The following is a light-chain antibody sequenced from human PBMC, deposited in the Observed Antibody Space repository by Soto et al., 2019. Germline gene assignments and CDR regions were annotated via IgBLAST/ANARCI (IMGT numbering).Light chain of an antibody. Sequence: QSVLIQPPSASGAPGEEVTIYCSGGMSNIRSHSVNWYQQLPGAAPKVVVFANNERASGVPDRISGSKTGASASLAISGLQSEDVADYYCASWDDSLIGHLVFGGGSKVTVL. V-gene: IGLV1-44*01. CDR3: ASWDDSLIGHLV. CDR2: ANN. CDR1: MSNIRSHS. J-gene: IGLJ2*01.